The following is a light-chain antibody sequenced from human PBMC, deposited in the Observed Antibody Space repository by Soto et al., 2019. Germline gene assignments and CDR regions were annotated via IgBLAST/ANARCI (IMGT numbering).Light chain of an antibody. CDR1: QSISSW. V-gene: IGKV1-5*03. CDR3: QQYYSYPYT. J-gene: IGKJ2*01. CDR2: TAS. Sequence: DIPMTQSPSTLSASVGDRVSITCRASQSISSWLAWYQQKPGKAPELLIYTASSLESGVPSRFSGSGSGTEFTLTISSLQPHDFATYYCQQYYSYPYTFGQGTRLEIK.